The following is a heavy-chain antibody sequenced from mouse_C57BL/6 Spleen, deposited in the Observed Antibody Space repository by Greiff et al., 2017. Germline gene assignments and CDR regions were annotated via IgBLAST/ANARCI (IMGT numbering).Heavy chain of an antibody. Sequence: VKLMESGAELVKPGASVKMSCKASGYTFTTYPIEWMKQNHGKSLEWIGNFHPYNDDTKYNEKFKGKATLTVEKSSSTVYLELSRLTSDDSAVYYCARQGDYYGSSYDYWGQGTTLTVSS. CDR3: ARQGDYYGSSYDY. V-gene: IGHV1-47*01. D-gene: IGHD1-1*01. CDR1: GYTFTTYP. J-gene: IGHJ2*01. CDR2: FHPYNDDT.